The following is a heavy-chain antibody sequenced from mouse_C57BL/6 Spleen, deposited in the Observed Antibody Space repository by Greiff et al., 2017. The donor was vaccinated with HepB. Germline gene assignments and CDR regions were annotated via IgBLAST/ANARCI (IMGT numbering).Heavy chain of an antibody. V-gene: IGHV1-82*01. CDR1: GYAFSSSW. CDR2: IYPGDGDT. J-gene: IGHJ3*01. D-gene: IGHD2-3*01. CDR3: ASPYDGYSWFAY. Sequence: VQLRQSGPELVKPGASVKISCKASGYAFSSSWMNWVKQRPGKGLEWIGRIYPGDGDTNYNGKFKGKATLTADKSSSTAYMQLSSLTSEDSAVYFCASPYDGYSWFAYWGQGTLVTVSA.